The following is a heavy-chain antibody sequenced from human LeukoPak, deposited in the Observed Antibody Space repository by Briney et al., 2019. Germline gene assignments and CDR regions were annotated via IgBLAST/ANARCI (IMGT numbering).Heavy chain of an antibody. D-gene: IGHD5-18*01. CDR2: ISSSSSYI. V-gene: IGHV3-21*01. CDR3: ARDLQLCLIPGGY. J-gene: IGHJ4*02. Sequence: GGSLRLSCAASGFTFSSYSMNWVRQAPGKGLEWVSSISSSSSYIYYADSVKGRFTISRDNAKNSLYLQMNSLRAEDTAVYYCARDLQLCLIPGGYWGQGTLVTVSS. CDR1: GFTFSSYS.